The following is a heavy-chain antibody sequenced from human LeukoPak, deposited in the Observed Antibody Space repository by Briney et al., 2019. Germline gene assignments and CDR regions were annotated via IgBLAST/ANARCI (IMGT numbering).Heavy chain of an antibody. V-gene: IGHV1-69*13. Sequence: SVKVSCKASGGTFSSYAISCVRQAPGQGLEWMGGIIPIFGTANYAQKFQGRVTITADESTGTAYMELGSLRSEDTAVYYCASGWDSSGYPHYWGQGTLVTVSS. CDR3: ASGWDSSGYPHY. J-gene: IGHJ4*02. D-gene: IGHD3-22*01. CDR1: GGTFSSYA. CDR2: IIPIFGTA.